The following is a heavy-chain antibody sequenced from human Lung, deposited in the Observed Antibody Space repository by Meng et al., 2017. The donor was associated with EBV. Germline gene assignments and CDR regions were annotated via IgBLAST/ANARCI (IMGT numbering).Heavy chain of an antibody. CDR3: ARAVDTGYFDY. V-gene: IGHV4-31*01. J-gene: IGHJ4*02. CDR2: IYYSGST. CDR1: GGSISRGGHY. D-gene: IGHD5-18*01. Sequence: QVPLQEAGPGLGKPSQTLSLTCPVSGGSISRGGHYWSWIRQHPGKGLEWIGYIYYSGSTYYNPSLKSLVSISVDTSNNQFSLKLSSVTAADTAVYYCARAVDTGYFDYWGQGTLVTVSS.